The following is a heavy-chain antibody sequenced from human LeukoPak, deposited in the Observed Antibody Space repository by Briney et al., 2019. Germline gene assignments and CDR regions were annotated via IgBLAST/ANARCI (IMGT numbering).Heavy chain of an antibody. V-gene: IGHV1-2*02. D-gene: IGHD1-14*01. CDR2: INPKTGGT. J-gene: IGHJ4*02. Sequence: GASVKVSCKASGYTFTGYYMHWVRQAPGQGLEWMGWINPKTGGTSYAQKFQGRVTMTRDTSISTVNIELSRLTSDDTAVYYWARATAENDHWGEGTLVTVSS. CDR1: GYTFTGYY. CDR3: ARATAENDH.